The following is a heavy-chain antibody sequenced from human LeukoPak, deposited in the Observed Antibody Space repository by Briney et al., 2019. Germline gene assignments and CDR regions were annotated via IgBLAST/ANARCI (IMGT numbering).Heavy chain of an antibody. V-gene: IGHV3-48*01. J-gene: IGHJ4*02. CDR1: GFTFSSYA. D-gene: IGHD1-26*01. CDR2: ISTSTTTI. Sequence: GGSLRLSCAASGFTFSSYAMSWVRQAPGKGLEWISYISTSTTTIYYANSVKGRFTISRDNAKKSLYLQMNSLRVEDTGVYYCASWGEGALDNWGQGTLVTVSS. CDR3: ASWGEGALDN.